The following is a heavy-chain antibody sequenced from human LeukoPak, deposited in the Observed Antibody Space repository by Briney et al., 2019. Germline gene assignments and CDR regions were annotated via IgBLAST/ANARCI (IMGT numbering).Heavy chain of an antibody. D-gene: IGHD1-14*01. CDR1: GGSITSYY. V-gene: IGHV4-59*01. J-gene: IGHJ4*02. Sequence: SETLSLTCSVSGGSITSYYWSWIRQSPGKGLEWIGHVSDGGSTNCSPSLKGRVSISVDTSKNQFSLNLRSVTAADTAVYFCARASTTFDDWGQGTLVTVSS. CDR3: ARASTTFDD. CDR2: VSDGGST.